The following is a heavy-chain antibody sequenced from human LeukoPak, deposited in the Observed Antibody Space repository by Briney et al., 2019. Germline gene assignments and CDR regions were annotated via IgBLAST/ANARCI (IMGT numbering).Heavy chain of an antibody. CDR2: ISSGSSYI. D-gene: IGHD6-19*01. Sequence: GGSLRLSCAASGFTFSSYSMNWVRQAPGKGLEWVSSISSGSSYIYYADSVKGRFTISRDNAKNSLNLQMNSLRAEDTAVYYCAGGYSSGWYVIGYWGQGTLVTVSS. V-gene: IGHV3-21*01. CDR3: AGGYSSGWYVIGY. J-gene: IGHJ4*02. CDR1: GFTFSSYS.